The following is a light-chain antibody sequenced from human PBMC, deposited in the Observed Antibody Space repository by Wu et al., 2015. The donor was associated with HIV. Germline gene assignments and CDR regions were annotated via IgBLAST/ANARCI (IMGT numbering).Light chain of an antibody. J-gene: IGKJ2*01. CDR2: GAS. CDR1: RNINIW. Sequence: DTQMTQSPVTLSASVGDTVKITCRASRNINIWVAWYYQKPEKAPKLLIHGASNLQSGVSSRFAGSGSGTDFTLTISRLQPDDVGSYFCQEYDSLPFTFGQGTKLQIK. CDR3: QEYDSLPFT. V-gene: IGKV1-5*03.